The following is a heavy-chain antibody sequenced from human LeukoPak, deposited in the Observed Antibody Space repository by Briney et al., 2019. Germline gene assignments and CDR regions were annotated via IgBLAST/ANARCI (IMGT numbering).Heavy chain of an antibody. Sequence: GGSLRLSCAASGFTFSSYAMSWVRQAPGKGLEWVSAISGSGGSTYYADSVKGRFTISRDNSKNTLYLQTNSLRAEDTAVYYCANGKMDSSSWYFDYWGQGTLVTVSS. CDR1: GFTFSSYA. V-gene: IGHV3-23*01. CDR3: ANGKMDSSSWYFDY. J-gene: IGHJ4*02. CDR2: ISGSGGST. D-gene: IGHD6-13*01.